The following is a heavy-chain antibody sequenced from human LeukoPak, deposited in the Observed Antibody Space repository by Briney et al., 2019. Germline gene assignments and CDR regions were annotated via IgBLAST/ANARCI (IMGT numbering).Heavy chain of an antibody. J-gene: IGHJ3*02. CDR2: ISYHGKNK. V-gene: IGHV3-30*18. CDR1: GFTFSSYG. D-gene: IGHD6-6*01. Sequence: GTSLRLSCAASGFTFSSYGIHWVRQAPGKGLEWVAVISYHGKNKYYGDSVKGRFTISRGNSKNTLYLQMNSLRDEDTAVYYCAKPSSSSSTWEAFDIWGQGTLVTVSP. CDR3: AKPSSSSSTWEAFDI.